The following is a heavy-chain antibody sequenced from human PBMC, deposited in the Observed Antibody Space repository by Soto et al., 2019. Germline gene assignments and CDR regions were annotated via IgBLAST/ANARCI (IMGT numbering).Heavy chain of an antibody. J-gene: IGHJ5*02. CDR1: GGTFSSYA. D-gene: IGHD3-22*01. V-gene: IGHV1-69*13. CDR3: TRDLYYFDSSAYYGHNWFDP. CDR2: IIPMFATT. Sequence: ASVKVSCKASGGTFSSYAISWVRQAPGQGLEWMGGIIPMFATTTYAEKFQGRVTITADESTNTAYMELSSLRYDDTAVYYCTRDLYYFDSSAYYGHNWFDPWGQGTRVTVSS.